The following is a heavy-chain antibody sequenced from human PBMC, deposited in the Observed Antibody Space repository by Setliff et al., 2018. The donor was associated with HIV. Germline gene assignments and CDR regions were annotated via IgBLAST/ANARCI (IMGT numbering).Heavy chain of an antibody. Sequence: ASVKVSCKASGYTFTDYYLNWVRQAPGQGLEWMGGIIPMLGITNYAQRFQGRLTITADEYTGTAYMELSSLRSEDTAVYHCAKSALLWFGTSNWFDSWGQGTLVTVPQ. CDR1: GYTFTDYY. CDR2: IIPMLGIT. CDR3: AKSALLWFGTSNWFDS. D-gene: IGHD3-10*01. J-gene: IGHJ5*01. V-gene: IGHV1-69*10.